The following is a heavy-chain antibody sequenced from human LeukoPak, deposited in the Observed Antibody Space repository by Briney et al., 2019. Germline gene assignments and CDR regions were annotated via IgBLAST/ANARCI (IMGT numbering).Heavy chain of an antibody. CDR3: TTVPYYYGSGSYYPPDY. CDR2: IKSKTDGGTT. V-gene: IGHV3-15*01. D-gene: IGHD3-10*01. J-gene: IGHJ4*02. Sequence: PGGSLRLSCAASGFTFSNAWMSWVRQAPGKGLEWVGRIKSKTDGGTTDYAAPVKGRFTISRDDSKNTLYLQMNSLKTEDTAVYYCTTVPYYYGSGSYYPPDYWGQGTLVTVSS. CDR1: GFTFSNAW.